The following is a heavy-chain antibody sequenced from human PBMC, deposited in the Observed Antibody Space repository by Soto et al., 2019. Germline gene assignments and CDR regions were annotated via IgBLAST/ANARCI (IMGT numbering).Heavy chain of an antibody. D-gene: IGHD6-19*01. J-gene: IGHJ3*02. Sequence: GGSLRLSCAASGFTFSSYAMSWVRQAPGKGLEWVSAISGSGGSTYYADSVKGRFTISRDNSKNTLYLQMNSLRAEDTAVYYCAKDVGYSSAWPESAFDIWGQGTMVTVSS. CDR2: ISGSGGST. CDR3: AKDVGYSSAWPESAFDI. CDR1: GFTFSSYA. V-gene: IGHV3-23*01.